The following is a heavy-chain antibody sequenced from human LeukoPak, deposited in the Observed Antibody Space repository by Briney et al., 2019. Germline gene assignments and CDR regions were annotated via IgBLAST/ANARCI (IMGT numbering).Heavy chain of an antibody. CDR1: GFSFSDCY. J-gene: IGHJ4*02. D-gene: IGHD5-12*01. CDR3: ARNRGYGGYDSDY. Sequence: PGGSLRLSCAASGFSFSDCYMSWIRQAPGKGLEWVSYISSSGTTIYYADSVKGRFTISRDNAKNSLYLQMNSLRAEDTAVYYCARNRGYGGYDSDYWGQGTLVTVSS. V-gene: IGHV3-11*01. CDR2: ISSSGTTI.